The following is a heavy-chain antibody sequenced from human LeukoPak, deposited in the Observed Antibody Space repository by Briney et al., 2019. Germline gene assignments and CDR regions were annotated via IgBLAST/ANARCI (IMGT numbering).Heavy chain of an antibody. CDR3: ARSRVYDILNGYLYNWFDP. CDR1: GGSISSGGYY. Sequence: SETLSLTCTVSGGSISSGGYYWSWIRHHPGKGLEWIGYIYYSGSTYYNPSLKSRVTISVDTSKNQFSLKLSSVTAADTAVYYCARSRVYDILNGYLYNWFDPWGQGTLVTVSS. V-gene: IGHV4-31*03. CDR2: IYYSGST. D-gene: IGHD3-9*01. J-gene: IGHJ5*02.